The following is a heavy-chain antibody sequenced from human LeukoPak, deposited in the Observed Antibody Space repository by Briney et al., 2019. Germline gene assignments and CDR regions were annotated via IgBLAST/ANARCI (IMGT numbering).Heavy chain of an antibody. CDR2: IRYDGSNK. J-gene: IGHJ4*02. D-gene: IGHD3-9*01. Sequence: GGSLRLSCAASGFTFSSYGMHWVRQAPGKGLEWVAFIRYDGSNKYYADSVRGRFIISRDNSKNTLYLQMNSLRAEDTAVYYCASQYYDILTGYPFDYWGQGTLVTVSS. V-gene: IGHV3-30*02. CDR1: GFTFSSYG. CDR3: ASQYYDILTGYPFDY.